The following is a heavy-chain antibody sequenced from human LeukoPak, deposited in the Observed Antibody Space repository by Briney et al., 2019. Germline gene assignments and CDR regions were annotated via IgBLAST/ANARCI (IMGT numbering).Heavy chain of an antibody. CDR3: ARGNSGSYYGFDY. CDR2: IYYTGST. Sequence: SETLSLTCTVSGGSISSYYWSWIRQPPGKGLEWIGYIYYTGSTNYNPSLKSRVSVDTSKNQFSLKLSSVTAAGTAVYYCARGNSGSYYGFDYWGQGTLVTVSS. D-gene: IGHD1-26*01. CDR1: GGSISSYY. J-gene: IGHJ4*02. V-gene: IGHV4-59*01.